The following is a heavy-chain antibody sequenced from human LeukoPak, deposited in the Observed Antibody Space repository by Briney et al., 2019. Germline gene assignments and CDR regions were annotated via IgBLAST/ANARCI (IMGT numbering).Heavy chain of an antibody. J-gene: IGHJ4*02. CDR1: GFTFSSYS. CDR3: ARDGGPITMVRGVTPNQFDY. V-gene: IGHV3-48*01. D-gene: IGHD3-10*01. CDR2: ISSSSSTI. Sequence: PGGSLRLSCAASGFTFSSYSMNWVRQAPGKGLEWVSYISSSSSTIYYADSVKGRFTISRDSAKNSLYLQMNSLRAEDTAVYYCARDGGPITMVRGVTPNQFDYWGQGTLVTVSS.